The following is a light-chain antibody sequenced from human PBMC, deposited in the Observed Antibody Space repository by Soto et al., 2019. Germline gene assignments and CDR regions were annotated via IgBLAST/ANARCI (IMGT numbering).Light chain of an antibody. CDR2: DVT. CDR1: SSDVGGYNY. J-gene: IGLJ1*01. Sequence: QSVLTQPPSASGSPGQSVAISCTGTSSDVGGYNYVSWYQQYPGKAPKLMIYDVTKRPSGVPDRFSGSKSGNTASLTVSGLQAEEEADYYCSSYAGTHIVFGTGTKLTVL. V-gene: IGLV2-8*01. CDR3: SSYAGTHIV.